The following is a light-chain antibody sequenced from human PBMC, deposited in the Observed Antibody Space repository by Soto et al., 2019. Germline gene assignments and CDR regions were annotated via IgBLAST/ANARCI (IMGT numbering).Light chain of an antibody. CDR1: QSVSSY. Sequence: EIVLTQSPATLSLSPGERATLSCRASQSVSSYLAWYQQKPGQAPRLLIYDASNRATGIPARFSGGGSGTDFPLPISSLEPEDFAFYYCQQRFNWPRFTFGQGTKLEIK. CDR3: QQRFNWPRFT. V-gene: IGKV3-11*01. CDR2: DAS. J-gene: IGKJ2*01.